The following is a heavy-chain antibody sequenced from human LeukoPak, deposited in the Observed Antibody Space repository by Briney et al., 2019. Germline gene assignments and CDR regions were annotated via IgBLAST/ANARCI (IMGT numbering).Heavy chain of an antibody. CDR2: IIPILGIA. CDR1: GGTFSSYT. Sequence: VASVKVSCKASGGTFSSYTISWVRQAPGQGVEWMGRIIPILGIANYAQKFQGRVTITADKSTSTAYMELSSLRSEDTAVYYCARDSYCSGGSCYPRGYYYYYMDVWGKGTTVTVSS. D-gene: IGHD2-15*01. J-gene: IGHJ6*03. CDR3: ARDSYCSGGSCYPRGYYYYYMDV. V-gene: IGHV1-69*04.